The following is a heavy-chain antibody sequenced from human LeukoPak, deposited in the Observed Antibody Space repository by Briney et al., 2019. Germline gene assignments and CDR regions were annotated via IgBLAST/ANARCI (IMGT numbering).Heavy chain of an antibody. CDR3: ARDFSESPEHS. Sequence: PGGSLRLSCEASGFTFSGYWTSWVRQAPGKGLEWVANIKPDGSERNYVDSVRARFIISRDNAKNSLYLQINSLRAEDTAVYYCARDFSESPEHSWGQGTLVTVSS. J-gene: IGHJ4*02. V-gene: IGHV3-7*01. D-gene: IGHD1/OR15-1a*01. CDR1: GFTFSGYW. CDR2: IKPDGSER.